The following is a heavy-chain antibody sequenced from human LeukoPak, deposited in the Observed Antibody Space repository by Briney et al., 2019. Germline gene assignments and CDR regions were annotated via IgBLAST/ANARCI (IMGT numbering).Heavy chain of an antibody. V-gene: IGHV4-34*01. Sequence: PSETLSLTCAVYGGSFSGYYWSWIRQPPGKGLVWIGEINHSGSTNYNPSLKSRVTVSVDTSKNQFSLKLSSVPAADTAVYYCARATGSRASGYWRQGTLVTVSS. CDR2: INHSGST. D-gene: IGHD2-15*01. CDR3: ARATGSRASGY. CDR1: GGSFSGYY. J-gene: IGHJ4*02.